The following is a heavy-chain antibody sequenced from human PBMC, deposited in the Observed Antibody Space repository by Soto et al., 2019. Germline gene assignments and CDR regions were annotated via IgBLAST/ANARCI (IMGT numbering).Heavy chain of an antibody. Sequence: GAPVKVSCKASGYTFSSYAISWVRQAPGQGLEWMGGIIPIFATANYAQKFQGRVTITADESTSTAYMELSSLRSEDTAVYYSARGPTQGDYYYGMDVWGQGTTVTVSS. CDR3: ARGPTQGDYYYGMDV. CDR2: IIPIFATA. J-gene: IGHJ6*02. V-gene: IGHV1-69*13. CDR1: GYTFSSYA.